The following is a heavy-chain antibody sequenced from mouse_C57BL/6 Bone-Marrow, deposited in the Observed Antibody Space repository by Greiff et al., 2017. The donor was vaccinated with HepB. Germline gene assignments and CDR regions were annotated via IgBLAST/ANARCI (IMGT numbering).Heavy chain of an antibody. J-gene: IGHJ2*01. D-gene: IGHD1-1*01. CDR1: GFNIKDDY. V-gene: IGHV14-4*01. CDR2: IDPENGDT. Sequence: EVQLVESGAELVRPGASVKLSCTASGFNIKDDYMHWVKQRPEQGLEWIGWIDPENGDTEYASKFQGKATITADTSSNTAYLQLSSLTSEDTAVYYCTTDTTVVAPYYFDYWGQGTTLTVSS. CDR3: TTDTTVVAPYYFDY.